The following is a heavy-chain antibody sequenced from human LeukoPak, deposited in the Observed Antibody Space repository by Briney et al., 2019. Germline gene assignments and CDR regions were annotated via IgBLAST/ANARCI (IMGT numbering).Heavy chain of an antibody. CDR3: ARNILTGYDVYGRDV. J-gene: IGHJ6*02. Sequence: SVKVSCKESCGSFISYAFSWVVRPPGQGREGMGRIIHILGIANYEQTFHGRLTITSDKSSITAYFQQRSIMTADTAVYYCARNILTGYDVYGRDVWGQGTTVTVSS. V-gene: IGHV1-69*04. CDR2: IIHILGIA. D-gene: IGHD3-9*01. CDR1: CGSFISYA.